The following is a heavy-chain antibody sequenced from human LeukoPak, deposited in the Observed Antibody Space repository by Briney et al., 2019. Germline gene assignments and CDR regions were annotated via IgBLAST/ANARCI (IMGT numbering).Heavy chain of an antibody. J-gene: IGHJ4*02. D-gene: IGHD3-16*02. CDR3: ARGHADYVWGSYRSAWVNFDY. CDR1: GGSISNGAYY. V-gene: IGHV4-31*03. CDR2: IFHSGTT. Sequence: PSETLSLTGTVSGGSISNGAYYWSWIRQQQGKGLEWIGYIFHSGTTYYNPSLKSRLTISVDTSKNQFSLKLSSVTAADTAVYYCARGHADYVWGSYRSAWVNFDYWGQGTLVTVSS.